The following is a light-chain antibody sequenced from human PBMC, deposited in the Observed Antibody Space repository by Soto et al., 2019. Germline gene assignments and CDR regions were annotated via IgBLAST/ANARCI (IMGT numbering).Light chain of an antibody. Sequence: EIVLTQSPATLSLSPGERATLSCRASQSVTNSLAWYQQKPGQAPRLLVYDASNRATGIPTRLSGSGSWTEFTLTISNLQSDDSAVYYCQQYHKWPPITFGQGTRLEI. CDR3: QQYHKWPPIT. CDR1: QSVTNS. V-gene: IGKV3-11*01. CDR2: DAS. J-gene: IGKJ5*01.